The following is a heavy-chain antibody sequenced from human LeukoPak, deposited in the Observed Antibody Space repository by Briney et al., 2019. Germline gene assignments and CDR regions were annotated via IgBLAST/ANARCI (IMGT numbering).Heavy chain of an antibody. Sequence: ASVKVSCKASGYRFTGYYMHWVRQAPGQGLEWMGWISPESGGTNYPQKFQGRITMTSDTSISTAYMELSSLTSDDTAAYCCARSRSGSNYFPGAYWGQGTLVTVSS. CDR1: GYRFTGYY. CDR2: ISPESGGT. CDR3: ARSRSGSNYFPGAY. D-gene: IGHD5-24*01. V-gene: IGHV1-2*02. J-gene: IGHJ4*02.